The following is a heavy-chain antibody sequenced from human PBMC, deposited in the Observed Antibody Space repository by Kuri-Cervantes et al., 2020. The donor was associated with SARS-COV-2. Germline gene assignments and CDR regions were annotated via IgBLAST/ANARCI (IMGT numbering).Heavy chain of an antibody. J-gene: IGHJ4*02. D-gene: IGHD4-11*01. CDR3: ARVGTTVQDY. CDR1: GYSISSGYY. V-gene: IGHV4-38-2*02. Sequence: GSLRLSCTVSGYSISSGYYWGWIRQPPGKGLEWIGSIYHSGSTNYNPSLKSRVTMSVDTSKNQFSLKLSSVTAADTAVYYCARVGTTVQDYWGQGTLVTVSS. CDR2: IYHSGST.